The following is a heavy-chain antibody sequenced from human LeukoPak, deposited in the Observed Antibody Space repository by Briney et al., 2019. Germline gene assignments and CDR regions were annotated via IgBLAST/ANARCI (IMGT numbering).Heavy chain of an antibody. V-gene: IGHV3-33*01. J-gene: IGHJ5*02. CDR1: GFTFSSCG. CDR3: AIGLAHA. CDR2: IWYDGSNK. Sequence: PGGSLRLSCAASGFTFSSCGMHWVRQAPGKGLEWVAVIWYDGSNKYYADSVKGRFTISRDNSKNTLYLQMNSLRAEDTAVYYCAIGLAHAWGQGTLVTVSS.